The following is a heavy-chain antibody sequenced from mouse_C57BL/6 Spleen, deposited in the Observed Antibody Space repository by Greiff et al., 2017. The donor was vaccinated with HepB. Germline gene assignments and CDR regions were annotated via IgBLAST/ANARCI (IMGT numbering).Heavy chain of an antibody. J-gene: IGHJ3*01. Sequence: EVKLVESGPGLVKPSQSLSLTCSVSGYSITSGYYWNWIRQSPGNKLEWMGYITYDGSNNYNPSLKNRTSITRDTSKNQFFLKLNSVTTEDTATYYCARDRGSPAWFAYWGQGTLVTVSA. V-gene: IGHV3-6*01. CDR1: GYSITSGYY. CDR3: ARDRGSPAWFAY. D-gene: IGHD1-1*02. CDR2: ITYDGSN.